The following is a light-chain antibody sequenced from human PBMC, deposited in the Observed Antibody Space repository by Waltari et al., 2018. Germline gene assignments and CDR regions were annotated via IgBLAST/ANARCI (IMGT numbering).Light chain of an antibody. J-gene: IGKJ1*01. CDR2: KAS. CDR1: QTISSW. Sequence: DIQMTQSPSTLSASVGDRVTITCRASQTISSWLAWYQQKPGEAPKLLIYKASSLESGVPSRFSGSGSGTEFTLTISNLQPDDFATYYCQQYNSYWTFGQGTKVEIK. V-gene: IGKV1-5*03. CDR3: QQYNSYWT.